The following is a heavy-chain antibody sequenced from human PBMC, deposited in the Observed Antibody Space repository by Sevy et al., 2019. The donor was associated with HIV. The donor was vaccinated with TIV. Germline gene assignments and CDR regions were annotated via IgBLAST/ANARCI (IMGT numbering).Heavy chain of an antibody. CDR2: IFQSGAT. J-gene: IGHJ3*01. CDR1: GGSINSGGYS. CDR3: ARGRVGDSSSWYGAFDV. D-gene: IGHD6-13*01. V-gene: IGHV4-30-2*01. Sequence: SETLSLTCAVSGGSINSGGYSWSWIRQPPGKGLEWIGYIFQSGATYSIPSLQSRVSISVDMSKNQFSLNLRFVTAADTAVYYCARGRVGDSSSWYGAFDVWGQGTMVTVSS.